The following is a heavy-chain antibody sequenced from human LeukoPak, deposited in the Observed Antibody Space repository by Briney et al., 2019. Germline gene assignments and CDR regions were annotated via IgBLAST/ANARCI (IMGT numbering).Heavy chain of an antibody. CDR1: GFTFSSYA. CDR2: ISGSGGST. V-gene: IGHV3-23*01. J-gene: IGHJ4*02. CDR3: AKLIVGATLEDY. D-gene: IGHD1-26*01. Sequence: PGGSLRLSCAPSGFTFSSYAMSCVRQAPGKGLEWVSAISGSGGSTYYADSVKGRFTISRDNSKNTLYLQMNSLRAEDTAVYYCAKLIVGATLEDYWGQGTLVTVSS.